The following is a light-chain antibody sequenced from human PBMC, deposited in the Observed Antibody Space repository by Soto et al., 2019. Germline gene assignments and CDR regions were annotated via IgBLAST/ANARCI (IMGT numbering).Light chain of an antibody. CDR1: SSDVGGYNY. CDR3: SSYTSSFTVL. J-gene: IGLJ2*01. Sequence: QSVLTQPASVSGSPGQSITISCTGTSSDVGGYNYVSWYQQHPGKAPKLMICDVSNRPSGVSNRFSGSKSGNTASLTISGLQAGDEADYYCSSYTSSFTVLFGGGTKLTVL. V-gene: IGLV2-14*03. CDR2: DVS.